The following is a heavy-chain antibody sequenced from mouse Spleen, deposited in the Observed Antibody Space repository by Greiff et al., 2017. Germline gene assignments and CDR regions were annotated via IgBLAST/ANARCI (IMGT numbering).Heavy chain of an antibody. D-gene: IGHD2-3*01. V-gene: IGHV5-9-3*01. CDR2: ISSGGGNT. CDR1: GFTFSSYA. Sequence: EVQLVESGGGLVKLGGSLKLSCAASGFTFSSYAMSWVRQTPEKRLEWVATISSGGGNTYYPDSVKGRFTISRDNAKNTLYLQMSSLKSEDTAMYYCARRDGYPPWFAYWGQGTLVTVSA. J-gene: IGHJ3*01. CDR3: ARRDGYPPWFAY.